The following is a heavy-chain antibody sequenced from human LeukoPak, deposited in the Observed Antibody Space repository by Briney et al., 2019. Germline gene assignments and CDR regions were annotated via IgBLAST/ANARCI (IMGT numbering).Heavy chain of an antibody. V-gene: IGHV3-23*01. CDR3: ASGRVIRGVYFDY. J-gene: IGHJ4*02. Sequence: GGSLRLSCAASGFTFSSYAMSWVRQAPGKGLEWVSGISSSGGSTYYADSVKGRFTISRDNSKNTLSLQMNSLRPEDTAVYYCASGRVIRGVYFDYWGQGTLVTVS. CDR2: ISSSGGST. D-gene: IGHD3/OR15-3a*01. CDR1: GFTFSSYA.